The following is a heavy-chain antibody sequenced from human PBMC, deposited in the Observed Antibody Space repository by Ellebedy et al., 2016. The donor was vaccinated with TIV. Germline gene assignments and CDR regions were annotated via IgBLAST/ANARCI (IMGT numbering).Heavy chain of an antibody. CDR3: ARVGYKNYYYGMDV. D-gene: IGHD5-18*01. J-gene: IGHJ6*02. Sequence: MPSETLSLTCTVSGGSISSGGYYWSWIRQPPGKGLEWIGYIYYSGSTNYNPSLKSRVTISVDTSKNQFSLKLSSVTAADTAVYYCARVGYKNYYYGMDVWGQGTTVTVSS. CDR2: IYYSGST. CDR1: GGSISSGGYY. V-gene: IGHV4-61*08.